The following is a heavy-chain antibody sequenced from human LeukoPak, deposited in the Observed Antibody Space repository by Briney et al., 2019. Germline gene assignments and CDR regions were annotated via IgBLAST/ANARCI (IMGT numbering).Heavy chain of an antibody. V-gene: IGHV1-2*06. CDR3: ARPSRIAARGAFDI. J-gene: IGHJ3*02. Sequence: ASVKVSCKASGYTFTSYYMHWVRQAPGQGLEWMGLINPTGDSTGYAQKFQGRVTMTRDTSISTAYMELSRLRSDDTAVYYCARPSRIAARGAFDIWGQGTMVTVSS. CDR2: INPTGDST. CDR1: GYTFTSYY. D-gene: IGHD6-6*01.